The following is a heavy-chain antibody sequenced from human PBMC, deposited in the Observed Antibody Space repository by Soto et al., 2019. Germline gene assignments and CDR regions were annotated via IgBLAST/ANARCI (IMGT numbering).Heavy chain of an antibody. J-gene: IGHJ6*02. CDR2: LYSSGTT. CDR3: ARDWSKFSYNYPYYYAMDA. CDR1: GFSVTNSD. D-gene: IGHD5-18*01. Sequence: LRLPCTVSGFSVTNSDINWVRQAPGKGLEWVSILYSSGTTYYADSVRGRFTVSRDDSKNTLFLHMNSLRADDRAVYYCARDWSKFSYNYPYYYAMDAWGQGTTVTVSS. V-gene: IGHV3-53*01.